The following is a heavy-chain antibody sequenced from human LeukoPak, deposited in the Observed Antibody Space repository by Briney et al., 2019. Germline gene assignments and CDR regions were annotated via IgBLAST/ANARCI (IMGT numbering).Heavy chain of an antibody. J-gene: IGHJ4*02. CDR3: AKDLGGYCSGGSCYPILDY. D-gene: IGHD2-15*01. CDR2: ISGSGGST. CDR1: GFTFSSYS. V-gene: IGHV3-23*01. Sequence: PGGSLRLSCAASGFTFSSYSMNWVRQAPGKGLEWVSAISGSGGSTYYADSVKGRFTMSRDNSKNTLYLQMNSVRGEDTAVYYCAKDLGGYCSGGSCYPILDYWGQGTLVTVSS.